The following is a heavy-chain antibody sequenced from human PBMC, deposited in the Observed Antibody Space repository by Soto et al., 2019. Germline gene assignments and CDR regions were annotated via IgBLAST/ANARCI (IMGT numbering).Heavy chain of an antibody. CDR2: INHSGST. V-gene: IGHV4-34*01. J-gene: IGHJ4*02. D-gene: IGHD3-22*01. CDR1: GGSFSGYY. CDR3: ARGASGYYDSSGYYSPYYFDY. Sequence: SETLSLTCAVYGGSFSGYYWSWIRQPPGKGLEWIGEINHSGSTNYNPSLKSRVTISVDTSKNQFSLKLSSVTAADTAVYYCARGASGYYDSSGYYSPYYFDYWGQGTLVTVSS.